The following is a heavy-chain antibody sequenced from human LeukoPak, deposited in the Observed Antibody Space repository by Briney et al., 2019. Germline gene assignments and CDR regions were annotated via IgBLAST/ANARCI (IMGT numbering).Heavy chain of an antibody. J-gene: IGHJ6*02. V-gene: IGHV4-4*07. Sequence: SETLSLSCTVSGGSISSYYWSWIRQPAGKGLEWIGRIYTSGSTNYNPSLKSRVTMSVDTSKNQFSLKLSSVTAADTAVYYCARDGLIHGHYYYGMDVWGQGTTVTVSS. CDR2: IYTSGST. CDR3: ARDGLIHGHYYYGMDV. CDR1: GGSISSYY.